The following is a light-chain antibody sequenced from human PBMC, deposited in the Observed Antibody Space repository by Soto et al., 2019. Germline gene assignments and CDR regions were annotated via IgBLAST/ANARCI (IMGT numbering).Light chain of an antibody. CDR3: RQRYSTPRT. J-gene: IGKJ1*01. CDR2: AAS. Sequence: DIQMTQSPTSLPASVGDRVTITCRASQSVNSYLHWYQQKPEKAPKLLIYAASNLQTGVPSRFSGSGSGTDFTLTISSLQPDDFATDYCRQRYSTPRTFGQGTKVDIK. V-gene: IGKV1-39*01. CDR1: QSVNSY.